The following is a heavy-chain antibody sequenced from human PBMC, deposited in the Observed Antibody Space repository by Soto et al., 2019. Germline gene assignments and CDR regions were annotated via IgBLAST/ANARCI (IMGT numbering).Heavy chain of an antibody. CDR3: ARHYQSSGYYDLFDY. J-gene: IGHJ4*02. Sequence: PSETLSLTCTVSGGSISSYYWSWIRQPPGKGLEWIGYIYYSGSTNYNPSLKSRVTISVDTSKNQSSLKLSSVTAADTAVYYCARHYQSSGYYDLFDYWGQGTMVTVSS. V-gene: IGHV4-59*08. CDR1: GGSISSYY. D-gene: IGHD3-3*01. CDR2: IYYSGST.